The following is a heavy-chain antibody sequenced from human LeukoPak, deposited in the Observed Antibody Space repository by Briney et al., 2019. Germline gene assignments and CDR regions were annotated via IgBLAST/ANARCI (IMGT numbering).Heavy chain of an antibody. Sequence: PSETLSLTCTVSGGSISSYYWSWIRQPPGKGLEWIGYIYYSGSTYYNPSLKSRVTISVDTSKNQFSLKLSSVTAADTAVYYCARVSVGVTPDYWGQGTLVTVSS. CDR1: GGSISSYY. CDR3: ARVSVGVTPDY. CDR2: IYYSGST. V-gene: IGHV4-59*08. J-gene: IGHJ4*02. D-gene: IGHD4-23*01.